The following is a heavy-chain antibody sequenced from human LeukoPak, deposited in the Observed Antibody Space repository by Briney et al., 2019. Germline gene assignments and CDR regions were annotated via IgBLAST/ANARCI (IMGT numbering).Heavy chain of an antibody. D-gene: IGHD6-13*01. CDR3: ARDPHIAAAGTIFDY. J-gene: IGHJ4*02. CDR2: ISSSSTTR. V-gene: IGHV3-48*02. Sequence: PGGSLRLSCVVSGFTFSSCSMNWVRQAPGKGLEWVSYISSSSTTRYYADSVKGRFTISRDNAKNSLYLQMNSLRDEESAVYYCARDPHIAAAGTIFDYWGQGTLVTVSS. CDR1: GFTFSSCS.